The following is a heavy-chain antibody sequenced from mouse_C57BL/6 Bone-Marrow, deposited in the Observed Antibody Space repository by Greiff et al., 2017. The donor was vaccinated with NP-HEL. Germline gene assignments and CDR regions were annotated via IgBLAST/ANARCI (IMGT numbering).Heavy chain of an antibody. CDR2: ISSGGSYT. V-gene: IGHV5-6*01. D-gene: IGHD2-4*01. Sequence: EVQLVESGGDLVKPGGSLKLSCAASGFTFSSYGMSWVRQTPDKRLEWVATISSGGSYTYYPDSVKGRFTISRDNAKNNLYLPMSSLKSEDTAMYYCASPYDYDVAWFAYWGQGTLVTVSA. CDR3: ASPYDYDVAWFAY. CDR1: GFTFSSYG. J-gene: IGHJ3*01.